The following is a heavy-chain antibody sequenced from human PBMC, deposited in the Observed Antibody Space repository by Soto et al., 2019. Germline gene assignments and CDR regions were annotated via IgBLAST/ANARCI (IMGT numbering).Heavy chain of an antibody. D-gene: IGHD3-3*01. J-gene: IGHJ4*01. CDR1: GGSFSGYY. CDR2: INHSGST. Sequence: PSETLSLTCVVYGGSFSGYYWNWIRQPPGKGLEWIGEINHSGSTNYSPSLKSRVTLSVDTSKNQFSLKLHSVTAADTAVYYCASSGGYDFWSGYPYYFDYWGQGTLV. V-gene: IGHV4-34*01. CDR3: ASSGGYDFWSGYPYYFDY.